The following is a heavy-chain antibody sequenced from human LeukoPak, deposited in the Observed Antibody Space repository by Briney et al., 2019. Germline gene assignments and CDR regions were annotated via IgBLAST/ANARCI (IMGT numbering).Heavy chain of an antibody. CDR1: GGSISSGGYY. Sequence: PSETLSLTCTVSGGSISSGGYYWSWIRQPAGKGLEWIGRIYTSGSTNYNPSLKSRVTISVDTSKNQFSLKLSSVTAADTAVYYCASGGYCSSGSCYPNWFDPWGQGTLVTVSS. CDR2: IYTSGST. CDR3: ASGGYCSSGSCYPNWFDP. V-gene: IGHV4-61*02. J-gene: IGHJ5*02. D-gene: IGHD2-15*01.